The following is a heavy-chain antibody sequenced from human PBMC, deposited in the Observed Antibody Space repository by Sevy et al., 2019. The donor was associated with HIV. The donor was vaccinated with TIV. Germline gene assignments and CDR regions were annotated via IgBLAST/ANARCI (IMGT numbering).Heavy chain of an antibody. CDR1: GFTFNKYA. Sequence: GGSLRVSCAASGFTFNKYAMSWVRQSPGKGLEWVSAISAGGETTFYADSVKGRFSISRDNSKNTLSLQLQSLRADDTARYYCAKDSGIVGATYGSRRRGQGTLVTVSS. CDR3: AKDSGIVGATYGSRR. D-gene: IGHD1-26*01. CDR2: ISAGGETT. V-gene: IGHV3-23*01. J-gene: IGHJ4*02.